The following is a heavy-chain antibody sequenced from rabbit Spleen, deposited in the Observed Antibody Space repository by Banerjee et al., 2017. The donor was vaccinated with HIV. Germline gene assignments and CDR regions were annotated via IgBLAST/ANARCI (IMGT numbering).Heavy chain of an antibody. D-gene: IGHD3-1*01. CDR2: IGTISGST. J-gene: IGHJ4*01. CDR3: ARDLASVVGWNFNL. Sequence: QSLEESGGGLVQPEGSLTLTCTASGFSFSRSYYMSWVRQAPGKGLEWIASIGTISGSTYHASWAKGRFTISKTSSTTVTLQMTSLTAADTATYFCARDLASVVGWNFNLWGPGTLVTVS. V-gene: IGHV1S40*01. CDR1: GFSFSRSYY.